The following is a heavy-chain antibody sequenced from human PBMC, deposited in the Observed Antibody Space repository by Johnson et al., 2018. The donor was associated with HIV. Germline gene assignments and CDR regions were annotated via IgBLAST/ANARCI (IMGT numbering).Heavy chain of an antibody. CDR2: ISSSGSTI. D-gene: IGHD5-24*01. J-gene: IGHJ3*02. CDR3: ARACRDGYTCDAFDI. CDR1: GFSFSDYY. Sequence: QVHLVESGGGLVKPGGSLRLSCAASGFSFSDYYMSWIRQAPGKGLEWVSYISSSGSTIYYADSVKGRFTISRDNAKNSLYLQMNSLRAEDTAVYYCARACRDGYTCDAFDIWGQGTMVIVSS. V-gene: IGHV3-11*04.